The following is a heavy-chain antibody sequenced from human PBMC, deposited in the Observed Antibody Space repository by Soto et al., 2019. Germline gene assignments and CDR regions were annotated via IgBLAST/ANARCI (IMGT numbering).Heavy chain of an antibody. CDR2: ISYDGSNK. CDR1: GFTFSSYA. J-gene: IGHJ5*02. D-gene: IGHD2-8*02. CDR3: AREAPTVVYNWFDP. V-gene: IGHV3-30-3*01. Sequence: QVQLVESGGGVVQPGRSLRLSCAASGFTFSSYAMHWVRQAPGKGLEWVAVISYDGSNKYYADSVKGRFTISRDNSKNALDLQMNSLRAEDTAVYYCAREAPTVVYNWFDPWGQGTLVTVSS.